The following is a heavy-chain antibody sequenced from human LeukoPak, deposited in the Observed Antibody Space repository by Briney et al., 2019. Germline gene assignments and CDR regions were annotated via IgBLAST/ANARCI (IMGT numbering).Heavy chain of an antibody. J-gene: IGHJ5*02. CDR2: IYYSGIP. CDR3: ARQGPQNWFDP. CDR1: GGSISSRDHY. Sequence: KTSETLSLTCTVSGGSISSRDHYWGWIRQPPGKGLEWIGSIYYSGIPYYNPSLKSRVTVSVDTSKNHFSLKLSSVTATDTAIYYCARQGPQNWFDPWGQGTLVTVSS. V-gene: IGHV4-39*01.